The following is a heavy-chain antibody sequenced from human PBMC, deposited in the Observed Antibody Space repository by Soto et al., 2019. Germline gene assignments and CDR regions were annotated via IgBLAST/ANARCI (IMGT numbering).Heavy chain of an antibody. CDR3: ARDLRRDGYKIYYYYYGMDV. CDR2: ISYDGSNK. J-gene: IGHJ6*02. Sequence: GGSLRLSCAASGFTFSSYAMHWVRQAPGKGLEWVAVISYDGSNKYYADSVKGRFTISRDNSKNTLYLQMNSLRAEDTAVYYCARDLRRDGYKIYYYYYGMDVWGQGTTVTVSS. D-gene: IGHD5-12*01. V-gene: IGHV3-30-3*01. CDR1: GFTFSSYA.